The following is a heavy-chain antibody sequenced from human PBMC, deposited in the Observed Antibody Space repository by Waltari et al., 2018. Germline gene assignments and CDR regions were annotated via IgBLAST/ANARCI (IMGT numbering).Heavy chain of an antibody. Sequence: QVQLVQSGAEVKKPGASVKVSCKASGYTFTSYYMHWVRQAPGQGLEWMGIINPSGGSTSYAQKFQGRVTRTRDTSTSTVYMELRSLRSEDTAVYYCARELSHETYYFDYWGQGTLVTVSS. J-gene: IGHJ4*02. V-gene: IGHV1-46*01. CDR3: ARELSHETYYFDY. CDR2: INPSGGST. CDR1: GYTFTSYY.